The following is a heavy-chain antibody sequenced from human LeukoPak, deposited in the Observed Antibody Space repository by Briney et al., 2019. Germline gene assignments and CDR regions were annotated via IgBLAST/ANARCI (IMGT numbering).Heavy chain of an antibody. D-gene: IGHD2-15*01. J-gene: IGHJ6*02. CDR2: ISGSGSDL. Sequence: GGSLRLSCVACVFTISDYYMSWVRQAPGRGLEWGSYISGSGSDLYYADSVKGRFTISRDNAKNSLFLQMNSLRAEDTAVYYCARSVGYYYTMDVWGQGTTVTVSS. CDR1: VFTISDYY. V-gene: IGHV3-11*01. CDR3: ARSVGYYYTMDV.